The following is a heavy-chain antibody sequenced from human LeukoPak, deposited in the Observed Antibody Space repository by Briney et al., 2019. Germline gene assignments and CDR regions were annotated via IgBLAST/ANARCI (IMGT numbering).Heavy chain of an antibody. Sequence: PSETLSLNCTVSGGSITGSRYYWGWIRQPPGKGLGWLGNIYYSGSIDHNPSLKSRLTISLDTSKNQFSLKLSSVTAADTAVYYCATPSGNAYDVWGQRTKVTVSS. CDR2: IYYSGSI. J-gene: IGHJ3*01. D-gene: IGHD3-10*01. CDR1: GGSITGSRYY. V-gene: IGHV4-39*07. CDR3: ATPSGNAYDV.